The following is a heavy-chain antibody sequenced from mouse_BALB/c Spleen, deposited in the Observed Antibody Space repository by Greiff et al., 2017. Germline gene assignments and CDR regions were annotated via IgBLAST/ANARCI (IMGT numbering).Heavy chain of an antibody. CDR3: ARYEDGYYAMDY. V-gene: IGHV3-2*02. D-gene: IGHD2-12*01. CDR2: ISYSGST. CDR1: GYSITSDYA. J-gene: IGHJ4*01. Sequence: DVKLVESGPGLVKPSQSLSLTCTVTGYSITSDYAWNWIRQFPGNKLEWMGYISYSGSTSYNPSLKSRISITRDTSKNQFFLQLNSVTTEDTATYYCARYEDGYYAMDYWGQGTSVTVSS.